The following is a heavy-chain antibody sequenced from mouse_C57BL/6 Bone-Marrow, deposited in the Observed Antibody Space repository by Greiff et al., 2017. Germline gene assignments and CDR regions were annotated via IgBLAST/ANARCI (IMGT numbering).Heavy chain of an antibody. J-gene: IGHJ3*01. D-gene: IGHD4-1*01. Sequence: QVQLKESGAELARPGASVKLSCKASGYTFTSYGISWVKQRTGQGLEWIGEIYPRRGNTYYNEKFKGKDTLTADKPSSTAYMELRSLTSEDSAVYFCARRNLGAWFAYWGQVTLVTVSA. CDR1: GYTFTSYG. CDR2: IYPRRGNT. CDR3: ARRNLGAWFAY. V-gene: IGHV1-81*01.